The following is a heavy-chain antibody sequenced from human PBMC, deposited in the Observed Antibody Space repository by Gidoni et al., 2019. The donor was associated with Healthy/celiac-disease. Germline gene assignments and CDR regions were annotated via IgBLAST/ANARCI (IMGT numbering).Heavy chain of an antibody. V-gene: IGHV5-51*03. CDR2: IYPGDSDT. CDR1: GYSFTSDW. CDR3: SRPPSKTGPEDAFDI. Sequence: EVQLVQSGAEVKKPGESLQISCKGSGYSFTSDWIGWVRQMPGKGLEWMGIIYPGDSDTRYSPSFQGQVTISADKSISTAYLQWSSLKASDTAMYYCSRPPSKTGPEDAFDIWGQGTMVTVSS. J-gene: IGHJ3*02.